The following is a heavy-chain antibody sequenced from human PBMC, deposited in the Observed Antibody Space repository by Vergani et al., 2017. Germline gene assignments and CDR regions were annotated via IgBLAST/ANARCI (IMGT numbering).Heavy chain of an antibody. V-gene: IGHV3-21*04. CDR3: AKDSRRYSSSWYYFDY. D-gene: IGHD6-13*01. CDR1: GFTFSDFS. Sequence: VQLVESGGGLVKPGGSLRLSCAASGFTFSDFSMSWVRQAPGKGLEWVAFIGSSGPYINYADSVKGRFIISRDNTKNTLYLQMNSLRAEDTALYYCAKDSRRYSSSWYYFDYWGQGTLVTVSS. J-gene: IGHJ4*02. CDR2: IGSSGPYI.